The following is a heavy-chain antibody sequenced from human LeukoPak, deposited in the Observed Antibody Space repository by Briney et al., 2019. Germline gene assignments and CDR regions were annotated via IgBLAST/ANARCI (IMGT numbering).Heavy chain of an antibody. J-gene: IGHJ4*02. D-gene: IGHD2-15*01. Sequence: PGGSLRLSCAASGFTFSSYAMSWVRQAPGKGLEWVSAISGSGGSTYYADSVKGRFTISRDNSKNTLYLQMNSLRAEDTAVYYCAKLDSPPYCSGGSCYSSHWGQGTLVTVSS. CDR3: AKLDSPPYCSGGSCYSSH. V-gene: IGHV3-23*01. CDR1: GFTFSSYA. CDR2: ISGSGGST.